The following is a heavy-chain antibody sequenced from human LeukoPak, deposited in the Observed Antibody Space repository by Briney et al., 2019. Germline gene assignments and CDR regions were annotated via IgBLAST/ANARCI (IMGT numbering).Heavy chain of an antibody. V-gene: IGHV1-2*06. CDR2: INPNSGSA. CDR1: GYTFTSYY. CDR3: ARLSDSSGYYPHRYFDY. D-gene: IGHD3-22*01. Sequence: ASVKVSCKASGYTFTSYYMHWVRQAPGQGLEWMGRINPNSGSANYAQKFQGRVTMTRDTSISTAYMELSRLRSDDTAVYYCARLSDSSGYYPHRYFDYWGQGTLVTVSS. J-gene: IGHJ4*02.